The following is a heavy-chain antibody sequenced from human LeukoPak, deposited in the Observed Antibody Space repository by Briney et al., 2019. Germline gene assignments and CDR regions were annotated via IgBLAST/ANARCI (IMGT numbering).Heavy chain of an antibody. D-gene: IGHD6-13*01. CDR1: GGTFSSYA. V-gene: IGHV1-69*01. J-gene: IGHJ4*02. CDR3: ARTVYSSSWYDY. CDR2: IIPIFGTA. Sequence: SVKVSYKASGGTFSSYAISWVRQAPGQGLEWMGGIIPIFGTANYAQKFQGRVTITADESTSTAYMELSSLRSEDTAVYYCARTVYSSSWYDYWGQGTLVTVSS.